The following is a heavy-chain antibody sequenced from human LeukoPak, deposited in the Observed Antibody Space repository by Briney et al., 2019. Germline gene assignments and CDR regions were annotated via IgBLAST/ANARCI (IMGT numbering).Heavy chain of an antibody. J-gene: IGHJ4*02. CDR3: ARGLAVPDSYYFDY. V-gene: IGHV4-39*01. D-gene: IGHD6-19*01. CDR2: IYYNGDT. CDR1: GASIRSSSYY. Sequence: PSETLSLTCTVSGASIRSSSYYWGWIRQSPGKGLEWIGSIYYNGDTFYNPSLKSRVTISVDTSKNQFSLKLTSVTDTDSAMYYCARGLAVPDSYYFDYWGQGTLVTVSS.